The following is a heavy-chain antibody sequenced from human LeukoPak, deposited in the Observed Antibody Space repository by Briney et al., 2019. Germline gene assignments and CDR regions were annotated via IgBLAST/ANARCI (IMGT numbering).Heavy chain of an antibody. J-gene: IGHJ4*02. CDR3: ARNPSDWSPDY. V-gene: IGHV3-33*01. Sequence: PGGSLRLSCATSGFTFSRYGMHWVRQAPGKGLEWVAVIWYDGSKQYYADSVRGRFTISRDNSKNTVYLQMNRLRAEDTAMYFCARNPSDWSPDYWGQGTLVTVSS. D-gene: IGHD6-19*01. CDR1: GFTFSRYG. CDR2: IWYDGSKQ.